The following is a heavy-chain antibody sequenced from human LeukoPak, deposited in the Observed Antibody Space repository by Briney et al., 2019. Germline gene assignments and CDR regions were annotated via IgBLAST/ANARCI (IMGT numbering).Heavy chain of an antibody. CDR3: ARDLVYSRLIRGWFDP. CDR2: VHHSGTT. CDR1: GFTVSSNY. D-gene: IGHD6-13*01. V-gene: IGHV4-34*01. Sequence: GSLRLSCAASGFTVSSNYMTCVRQPPGKGLEWIGEVHHSGTTSYNPSLRSRVTISVDTSRNQFSLRLRSVTAADTAVYYCARDLVYSRLIRGWFDPWGQGTLVTVSS. J-gene: IGHJ5*02.